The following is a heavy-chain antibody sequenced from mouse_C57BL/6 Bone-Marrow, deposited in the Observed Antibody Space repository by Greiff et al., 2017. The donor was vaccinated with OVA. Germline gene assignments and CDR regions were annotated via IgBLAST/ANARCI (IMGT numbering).Heavy chain of an antibody. J-gene: IGHJ3*01. Sequence: VQLVESGPELVKPGASVKISCKASGYAFSSSWMNWVKQRPGKGLEWIGRIYPGDGDTNYNGKFKGKATLTADKSSSTAYMQLSSLTSEDSAVYFCARFPYYGSSPFAYWGQGTLVTVSA. D-gene: IGHD1-1*01. V-gene: IGHV1-82*01. CDR2: IYPGDGDT. CDR3: ARFPYYGSSPFAY. CDR1: GYAFSSSW.